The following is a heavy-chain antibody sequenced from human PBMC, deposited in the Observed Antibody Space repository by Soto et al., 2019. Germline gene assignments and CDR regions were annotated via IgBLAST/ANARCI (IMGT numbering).Heavy chain of an antibody. CDR3: AKVGSGSYSAHS. J-gene: IGHJ4*02. D-gene: IGHD3-10*01. CDR2: ISFSGVNR. CDR1: GFTFSSYA. Sequence: EVQLLESGGGLVQPGGSLRLSCAASGFTFSSYAMNWVRQAPGKRLEWVSTISFSGVNRHYADSVKGRFTISRDNSKNTLYLQMNSLRAEDTAIYYCAKVGSGSYSAHSWGQGTLVTVSS. V-gene: IGHV3-23*01.